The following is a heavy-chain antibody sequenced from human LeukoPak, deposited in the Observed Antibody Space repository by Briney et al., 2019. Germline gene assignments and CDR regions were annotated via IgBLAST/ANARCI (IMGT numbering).Heavy chain of an antibody. D-gene: IGHD3-16*02. CDR2: ISSSSSYI. CDR3: ARAAAMITFGGVIVIPEPFDY. J-gene: IGHJ4*02. Sequence: GGSLRLSCAASGFTFSSYSMNWVRQAPGKGLEWVSSISSSSSYIYNADSVKGRFTISRDNAKNSLYLQMNSLRAEDTAVYYCARAAAMITFGGVIVIPEPFDYWGQGTLVTVSS. V-gene: IGHV3-21*01. CDR1: GFTFSSYS.